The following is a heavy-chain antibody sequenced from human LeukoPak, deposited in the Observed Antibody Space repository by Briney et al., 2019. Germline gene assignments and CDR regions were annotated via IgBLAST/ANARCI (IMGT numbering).Heavy chain of an antibody. CDR3: ARALAAAGTFDYYYYMDV. CDR1: GFTVSSNY. D-gene: IGHD6-13*01. V-gene: IGHV3-53*01. CDR2: IYSGGST. J-gene: IGHJ6*03. Sequence: GGSLRLSCAASGFTVSSNYMSWVRQAPGKGLEWVSVIYSGGSTYYADSVKGRFTISRDNSKNTLYLQMNSLRAEDTAVYYCARALAAAGTFDYYYYMDVWGKGTTVTVSS.